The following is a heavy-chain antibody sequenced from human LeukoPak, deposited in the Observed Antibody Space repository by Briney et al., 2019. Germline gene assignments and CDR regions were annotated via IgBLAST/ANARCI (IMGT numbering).Heavy chain of an antibody. CDR3: ARGHYYDSSGYYYRRLNFDY. CDR1: GYTFTSYY. J-gene: IGHJ4*02. Sequence: ASVKVSCKASGYTFTSYYIHWVRQAPGQGLEWVGIINPSGGSTSHAQKFQGRVTMTRDTSTSTVYMELSSLRSEDTAEYYCARGHYYDSSGYYYRRLNFDYWGQGTLVTVSS. D-gene: IGHD3-22*01. V-gene: IGHV1-46*01. CDR2: INPSGGST.